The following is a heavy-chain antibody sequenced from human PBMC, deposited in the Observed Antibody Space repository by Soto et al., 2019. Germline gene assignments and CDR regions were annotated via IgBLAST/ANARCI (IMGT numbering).Heavy chain of an antibody. CDR3: ARPLGGDSSGYYSSYYAMDV. Sequence: GESLKISCKGSGYSFTSYWIGWVRQMPGKGLEWMGRINLIDSYINYNPSFHGHVTLAFDRSSNTAYLQWRSLKASDSAIYYCARPLGGDSSGYYSSYYAMDVRCKGTTVTVSS. J-gene: IGHJ6*04. CDR1: GYSFTSYW. V-gene: IGHV5-10-1*01. D-gene: IGHD3-22*01. CDR2: INLIDSYI.